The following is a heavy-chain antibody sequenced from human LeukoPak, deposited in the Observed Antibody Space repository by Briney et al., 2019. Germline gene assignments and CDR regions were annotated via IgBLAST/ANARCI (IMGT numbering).Heavy chain of an antibody. V-gene: IGHV1-2*02. CDR1: GYTFTGYY. CDR2: INPNSGGT. CDR3: APRSPEGSWPFDY. D-gene: IGHD2-15*01. Sequence: ASVKVSCKASGYTFTGYYMHWVRQAPGQGLEWMGWINPNSGGTNYAQKFQGRVTMTRDTSISTAYMELSRLRSDDTAVYYCAPRSPEGSWPFDYWGQGTLVTVSS. J-gene: IGHJ4*02.